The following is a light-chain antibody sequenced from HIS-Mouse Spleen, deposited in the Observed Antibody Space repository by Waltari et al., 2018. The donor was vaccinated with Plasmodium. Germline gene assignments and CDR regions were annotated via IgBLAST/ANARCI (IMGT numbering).Light chain of an antibody. CDR2: GAS. J-gene: IGKJ3*01. Sequence: EIVMTQSPATLSVSPGERATPSCRASQRVSSNLAWYPHKPGQAPRLLIYGASTRATGIPARFSGSGSGTEFTLTISSLQSEDFAVYYCQQYNNWSFTFGPGTKVDIK. CDR1: QRVSSN. CDR3: QQYNNWSFT. V-gene: IGKV3-15*01.